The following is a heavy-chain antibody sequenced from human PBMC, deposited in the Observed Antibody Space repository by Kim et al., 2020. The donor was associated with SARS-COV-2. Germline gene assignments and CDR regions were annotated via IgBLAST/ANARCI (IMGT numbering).Heavy chain of an antibody. V-gene: IGHV3-30*09. CDR1: GFTFSRYA. D-gene: IGHD3-10*01. Sequence: GGSLRLSCAASGFTFSRYAMHWVRQAPGKGLEWLAHIRDDGGGQYYADSVKGRFAISRDNSKNMLYLQINSLRAEDTAVFYCTKDQYGSVSTATGMDVWGQGTAVIVSS. J-gene: IGHJ6*02. CDR2: IRDDGGGQ. CDR3: TKDQYGSVSTATGMDV.